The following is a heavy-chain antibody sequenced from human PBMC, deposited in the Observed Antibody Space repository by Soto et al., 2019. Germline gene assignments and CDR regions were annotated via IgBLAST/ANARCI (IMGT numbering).Heavy chain of an antibody. J-gene: IGHJ5*02. V-gene: IGHV2-5*02. CDR3: AHRRRLGLELGP. Sequence: QITLKESGPTLVKPTQTLKLTCTFSGFSFSTYGVGVAWIRQPPGKDLEWLALIYWDDDKRYSPSLKNRLTITKDTTKNQVVLTLTNLDPADTATYYCAHRRRLGLELGPWGQGTLVTVSS. CDR2: IYWDDDK. CDR1: GFSFSTYGVG. D-gene: IGHD1-1*01.